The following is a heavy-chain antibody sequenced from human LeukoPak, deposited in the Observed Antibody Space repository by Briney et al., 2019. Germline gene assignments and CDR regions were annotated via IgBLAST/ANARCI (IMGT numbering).Heavy chain of an antibody. J-gene: IGHJ4*02. D-gene: IGHD6-13*01. Sequence: GGSLRLSCSTSGFTFSSYEMNWVRQAPGKGLEWVSYISSSGSTIYYADSVKGRFTISRDNAKNSLYLQMNSLRAEDTAVYYCARESSSWPSPFDYWGQGTLVTVSS. CDR3: ARESSSWPSPFDY. CDR2: ISSSGSTI. CDR1: GFTFSSYE. V-gene: IGHV3-48*03.